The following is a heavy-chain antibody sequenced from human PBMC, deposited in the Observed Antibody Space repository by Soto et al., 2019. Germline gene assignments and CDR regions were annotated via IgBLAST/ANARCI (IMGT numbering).Heavy chain of an antibody. CDR3: IGSFPF. CDR2: IRSQPYGGTA. Sequence: GGSLRLSCTASGFPFGNFLMSCLRQAPGKGMEWVGFIRSQPYGGTAEYAASVRGRFTISRDDSKGIAYLQMNSLQTEDSGVYYCIGSFPFWGQGT. CDR1: GFPFGNFL. V-gene: IGHV3-49*03. J-gene: IGHJ4*02. D-gene: IGHD3-10*01.